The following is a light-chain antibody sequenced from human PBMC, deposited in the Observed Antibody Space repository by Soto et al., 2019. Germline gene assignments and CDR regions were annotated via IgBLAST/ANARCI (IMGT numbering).Light chain of an antibody. J-gene: IGLJ1*01. CDR1: NIGGKS. CDR3: QVWESGRGV. CDR2: DDS. Sequence: SYALTQPPSVSVAPGQTAGITCGGNNIGGKSVHWYQQKPGQAPVLVVYDDSDRPSGIPERFSGSNSVNTATLTISRVAAGDEADYYCQVWESGRGVFGTGTKVTVL. V-gene: IGLV3-21*02.